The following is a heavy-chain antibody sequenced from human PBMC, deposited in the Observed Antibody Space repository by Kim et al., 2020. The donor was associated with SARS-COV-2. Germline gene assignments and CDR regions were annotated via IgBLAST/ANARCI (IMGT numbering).Heavy chain of an antibody. J-gene: IGHJ5*02. CDR3: ARHSPSAFWFD. Sequence: SETLSLTCTVSGGSISSSSYYWGWIRQPPGKTLEWIGSVYYTGSTYYNPSLQRRVTMFVDTSKKQFSLRLNSVTAADTAVSYCARHSPSAFWFD. CDR1: GGSISSSSYY. V-gene: IGHV4-39*01. CDR2: VYYTGST.